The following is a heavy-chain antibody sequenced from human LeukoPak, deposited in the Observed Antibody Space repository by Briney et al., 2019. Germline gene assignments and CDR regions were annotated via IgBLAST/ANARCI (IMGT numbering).Heavy chain of an antibody. CDR1: GFTFSNYY. CDR3: ARGYGDYEVTDY. Sequence: GGSLRLSCAASGFTFSNYYMSWIRQAPGKGLEWISYISASGSTIYYADSVKGRFTISRDNAKNSLYLQMNSLRAEDTAVYYCARGYGDYEVTDYWGQGTLVTVSS. J-gene: IGHJ4*02. V-gene: IGHV3-11*04. CDR2: ISASGSTI. D-gene: IGHD4-17*01.